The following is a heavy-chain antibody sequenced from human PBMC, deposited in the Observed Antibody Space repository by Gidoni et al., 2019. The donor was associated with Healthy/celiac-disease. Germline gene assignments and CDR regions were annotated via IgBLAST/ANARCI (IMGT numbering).Heavy chain of an antibody. Sequence: LVQSGAEVKVSCKASGGTFSSYAISWVRQAPGQGIEWMGVIIPIFGTANSAQTFPGRVTITADASTSTAYLELSSLRSEDTAVYYCARRDYSNYYRWFDPWGQGTLVTVSS. J-gene: IGHJ5*02. CDR3: ARRDYSNYYRWFDP. V-gene: IGHV1-69*01. CDR2: IIPIFGTA. CDR1: GGTFSSYA. D-gene: IGHD4-4*01.